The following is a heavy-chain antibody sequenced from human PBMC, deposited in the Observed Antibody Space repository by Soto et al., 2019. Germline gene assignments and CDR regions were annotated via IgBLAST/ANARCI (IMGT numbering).Heavy chain of an antibody. D-gene: IGHD6-13*01. CDR2: ISSSSNTI. CDR3: TRAQDKKQLAHMLDY. Sequence: PGGSLRLSCAASGFTFSSYSMNGARQAPGKGLEWVSYISSSSNTIYYADSVKGRFTISRDNAKNSLYLQMNSLRDEDAAVYYCTRAQDKKQLAHMLDYWGQGT. V-gene: IGHV3-48*02. CDR1: GFTFSSYS. J-gene: IGHJ4*02.